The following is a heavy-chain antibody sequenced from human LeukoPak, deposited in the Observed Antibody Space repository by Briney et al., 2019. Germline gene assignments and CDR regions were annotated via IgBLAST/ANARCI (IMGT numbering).Heavy chain of an antibody. CDR3: AKSSRYGTGWYGRIDY. CDR2: ISDRGDNK. CDR1: GFTFSSHA. Sequence: GGSLRLSCAASGFTFSSHAMSWVRQAPGKGLECVSAISDRGDNKQYTDSVKGRLTISRDNSKNTLYLQMNSLRADDTAVYYCAKSSRYGTGWYGRIDYWGQGTLVTVS. V-gene: IGHV3-23*01. D-gene: IGHD6-19*01. J-gene: IGHJ4*02.